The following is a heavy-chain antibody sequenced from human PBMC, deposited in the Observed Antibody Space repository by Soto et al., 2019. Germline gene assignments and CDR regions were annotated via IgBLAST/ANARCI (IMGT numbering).Heavy chain of an antibody. Sequence: QVQLQESGPGLVKPSETLSLTCTVSGGSISSSYWSWIRQPPGKGLEWVGYIHYSGSTHYNPSLNCRITISLDTSTNQFSLKLTSVTAAATAVYYCARHSTGLDVWGKGTTVTVSS. CDR3: ARHSTGLDV. D-gene: IGHD3-9*01. J-gene: IGHJ6*04. CDR2: IHYSGST. CDR1: GGSISSSY. V-gene: IGHV4-59*08.